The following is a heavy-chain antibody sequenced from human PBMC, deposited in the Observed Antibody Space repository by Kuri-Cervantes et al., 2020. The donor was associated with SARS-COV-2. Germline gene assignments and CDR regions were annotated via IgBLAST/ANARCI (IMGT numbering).Heavy chain of an antibody. CDR2: MNPNSGNT. V-gene: IGHV1-8*03. Sequence: ASVKVSCKAFGDTFSTYDINWVRQAPGQGLEWMGWMNPNSGNTGYAQKFQGRVTITRNTSISTAYMELSSLRSEDTAVYYCAREGYCSSTSCSQGGPYAFDIWGQGTMVTVSS. J-gene: IGHJ3*02. CDR1: GDTFSTYD. CDR3: AREGYCSSTSCSQGGPYAFDI. D-gene: IGHD2-2*01.